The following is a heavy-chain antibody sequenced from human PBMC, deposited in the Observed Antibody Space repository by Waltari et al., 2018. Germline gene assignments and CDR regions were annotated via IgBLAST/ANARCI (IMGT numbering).Heavy chain of an antibody. CDR2: IMPMFGTA. CDR3: ARAIYDRSGYFTLGAFDI. D-gene: IGHD3-22*01. CDR1: GGTFSSYA. J-gene: IGHJ3*02. Sequence: QVQLVQSGAEVKKPGSSVKVSCKASGGTFSSYAISWVRQAPGQGLGWMGGIMPMFGTANNAQKVQGRVTITADESTSTAYMELSSLRSEDTAVYYCARAIYDRSGYFTLGAFDIWGQGTMVTVSS. V-gene: IGHV1-69*01.